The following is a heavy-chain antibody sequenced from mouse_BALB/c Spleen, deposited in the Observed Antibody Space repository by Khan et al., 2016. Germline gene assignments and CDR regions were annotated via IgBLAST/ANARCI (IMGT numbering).Heavy chain of an antibody. Sequence: EVQLQESGPGLVKPSQSLSLTCTVTGYSITSDYAWNWIRQFPGNKLEWMGYISYSGSTSYNPSLKSRISITRDTSKNQFFLQLNSVTTEDTATIYSERAAPRWYFDVWGAGTTVTVSS. CDR3: ERAAPRWYFDV. CDR1: GYSITSDYA. CDR2: ISYSGST. J-gene: IGHJ1*01. V-gene: IGHV3-2*02.